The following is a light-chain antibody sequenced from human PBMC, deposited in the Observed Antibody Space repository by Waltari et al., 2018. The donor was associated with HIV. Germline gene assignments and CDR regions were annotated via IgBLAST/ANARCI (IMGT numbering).Light chain of an antibody. CDR3: CSYSDSGTIL. CDR1: SSDIGSFDY. Sequence: SALTQPASVSGSPGQSITISCLGASSDIGSFDYVSWYQQHPDKAPKLILYDVTYRPSGVSGRVSGSRSGSMASLPISGLQPEDEADYFCCSYSDSGTILFGGGTRVTVL. V-gene: IGLV2-14*03. CDR2: DVT. J-gene: IGLJ2*01.